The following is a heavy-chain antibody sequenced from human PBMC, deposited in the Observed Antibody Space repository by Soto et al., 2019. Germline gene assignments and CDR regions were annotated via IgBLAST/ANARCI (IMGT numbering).Heavy chain of an antibody. CDR2: ITRNGGTT. CDR1: GFTFEHYG. CDR3: ARGLDAFDL. V-gene: IGHV3-20*04. J-gene: IGHJ3*01. Sequence: EQKLVEFGGTVVRPGGYQRLSCVGSGFTFEHYGMTWVRQTPGKGPEWVAGITRNGGTTGYIDSVKGRFTIARDNAKNTLYLQMIIRRPDDTALDYCARGLDAFDLWGQGTRVTVSS.